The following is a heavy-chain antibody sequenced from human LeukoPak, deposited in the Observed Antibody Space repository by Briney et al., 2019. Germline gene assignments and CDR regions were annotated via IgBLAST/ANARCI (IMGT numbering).Heavy chain of an antibody. V-gene: IGHV3-23*01. CDR1: GFTFSGYV. J-gene: IGHJ5*01. Sequence: PGGSLRLSCAASGFTFSGYVMSWVRQAPGRGLECVSGISGSGDNTYYAGSVKGRFTISRDNSKNTLYLQMNSLRAEDTALYFCARLPGDIPPHFDRWFDSWGQGILVTVSS. D-gene: IGHD7-27*01. CDR2: ISGSGDNT. CDR3: ARLPGDIPPHFDRWFDS.